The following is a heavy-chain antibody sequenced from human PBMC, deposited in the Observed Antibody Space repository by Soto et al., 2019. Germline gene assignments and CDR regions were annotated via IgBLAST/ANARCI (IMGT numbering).Heavy chain of an antibody. V-gene: IGHV1-2*02. CDR2: INPNSGGT. J-gene: IGHJ5*02. CDR3: ARVRDIVVVPAATNWFDP. CDR1: GYTFTGYY. D-gene: IGHD2-2*01. Sequence: GASVKVSCKASGYTFTGYYVHWVRQAPGQGLEWMGWINPNSGGTNYAQKFQGRVTMTRDTSISTAYMELSRLRSDDTAVYYCARVRDIVVVPAATNWFDPWGQGTLVTVSA.